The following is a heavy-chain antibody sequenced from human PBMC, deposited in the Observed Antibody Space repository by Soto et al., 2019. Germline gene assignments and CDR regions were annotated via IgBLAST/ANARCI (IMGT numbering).Heavy chain of an antibody. Sequence: PGGSLRLSCAAPGFTFSDHYLDWVRQAPGKGLEWVGRTRNKANSYTTECAASVKGRFTISRDDSKNSLYLQMNSLKTEDTAVYYCARGHYYDSSGYHYWGQGT. D-gene: IGHD3-22*01. CDR2: TRNKANSYTT. CDR3: ARGHYYDSSGYHY. CDR1: GFTFSDHY. J-gene: IGHJ4*02. V-gene: IGHV3-72*01.